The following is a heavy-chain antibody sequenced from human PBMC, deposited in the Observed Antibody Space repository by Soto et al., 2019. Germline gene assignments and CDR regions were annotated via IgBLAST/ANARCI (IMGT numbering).Heavy chain of an antibody. D-gene: IGHD3-3*01. CDR3: ARDRGDFWSVPSH. CDR2: IWYDGSNK. J-gene: IGHJ4*02. Sequence: GGFLRLSCAASGFTFSSYGMHWVRLAPGKGLEWVAVIWYDGSNKYYADSVKGRFTISRDNSKNTLYLQMNGLRAEDTAVYYCARDRGDFWSVPSHWGQGTLVTVSS. V-gene: IGHV3-33*01. CDR1: GFTFSSYG.